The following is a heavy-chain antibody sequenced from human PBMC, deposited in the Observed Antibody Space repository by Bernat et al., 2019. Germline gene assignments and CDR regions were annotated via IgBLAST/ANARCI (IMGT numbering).Heavy chain of an antibody. CDR1: GYTFTSYY. CDR2: INPSGGAT. V-gene: IGHV1-46*03. D-gene: IGHD3-22*01. J-gene: IGHJ4*02. Sequence: QVQLVQSGAEVKKPGASVKISCKASGYTFTSYYMHWVRQAPGQGLEWMGIINPSGGATSYAQKFQGRITLTRDTSTSTVYMELSSLRSEDTAVYCCARASGSNGYYFDYWGQGTLVTVSS. CDR3: ARASGSNGYYFDY.